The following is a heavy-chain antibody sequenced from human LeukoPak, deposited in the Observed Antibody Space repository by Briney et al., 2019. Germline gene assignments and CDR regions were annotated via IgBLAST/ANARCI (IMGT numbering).Heavy chain of an antibody. D-gene: IGHD1-1*01. Sequence: PSETLSLTCAVYGGSFSGYYWSWIRQPPGKGLEWIGEINHSGSTNYNPCLKSRVTISVDTSKNQFSLKLSSVTAADTAVYYCARGWNWNLYYFDYWGQGTLVTVSS. CDR2: INHSGST. CDR1: GGSFSGYY. V-gene: IGHV4-34*01. J-gene: IGHJ4*02. CDR3: ARGWNWNLYYFDY.